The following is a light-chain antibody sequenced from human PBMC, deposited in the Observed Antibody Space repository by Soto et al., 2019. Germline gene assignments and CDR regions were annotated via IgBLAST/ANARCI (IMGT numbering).Light chain of an antibody. Sequence: DIVMTQSPDSLAVSLGERATINCKSSQSVLYSSNNKNYLAWYQQKPGQPPKLLIYWASTRESGVPDRFSGSGSGKDFTLTISSLQAEDVAVYYCNQYESTLTFGGGTKVEIK. J-gene: IGKJ4*01. CDR3: NQYESTLT. CDR1: QSVLYSSNNKNY. V-gene: IGKV4-1*01. CDR2: WAS.